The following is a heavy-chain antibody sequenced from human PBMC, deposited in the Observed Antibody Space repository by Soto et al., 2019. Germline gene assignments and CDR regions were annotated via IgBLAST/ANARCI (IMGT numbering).Heavy chain of an antibody. V-gene: IGHV3-53*01. Sequence: PGGSLRLSCAVSGFTVSTNYMSWVRQAPGKGLEWVSVIYSGDNTYYADSVKGRFTISRDNSKNTLNLQMNGLRVEDTAVYYCARGAAMVLFDYWGQGTLVTVYS. J-gene: IGHJ4*02. CDR3: ARGAAMVLFDY. D-gene: IGHD5-18*01. CDR2: IYSGDNT. CDR1: GFTVSTNY.